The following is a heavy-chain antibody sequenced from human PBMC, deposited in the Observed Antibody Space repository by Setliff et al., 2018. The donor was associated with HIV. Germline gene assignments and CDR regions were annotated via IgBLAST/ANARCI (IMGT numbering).Heavy chain of an antibody. CDR3: ARGQPPTPRPYFYHMDV. D-gene: IGHD2-15*01. V-gene: IGHV1-8*02. J-gene: IGHJ6*03. CDR2: MSPQSDNT. CDR1: GYAFSAYD. Sequence: ASVKVSCKASGYAFSAYDFNWVRQAPGQGLEWVGSMSPQSDNTVYAQKFLCRVTMTMDTSIGTACMELSSLRSEDTAVYYCARGQPPTPRPYFYHMDVWGNGTSVTVSS.